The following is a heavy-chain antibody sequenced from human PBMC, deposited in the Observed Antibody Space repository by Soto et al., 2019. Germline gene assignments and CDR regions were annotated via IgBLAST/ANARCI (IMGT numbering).Heavy chain of an antibody. CDR1: GGSFSGYY. J-gene: IGHJ6*03. CDR2: INHSGST. D-gene: IGHD2-15*01. CDR3: ARYGRVAAGTHYYYYYYMDV. Sequence: QVQLQQWGAGLLKPSETLSLTCAVYGGSFSGYYWSWIRQPPGKGLEWIGEINHSGSTNYNPSLTSRVTISVDTSKNQFSLKLSSVTAADTAVYYCARYGRVAAGTHYYYYYYMDVWGKGTTVTVSS. V-gene: IGHV4-34*01.